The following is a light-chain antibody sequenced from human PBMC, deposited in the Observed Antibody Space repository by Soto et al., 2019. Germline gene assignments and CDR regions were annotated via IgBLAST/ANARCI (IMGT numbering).Light chain of an antibody. Sequence: IVLTQSPATLSLSPGERAALSCRASQSVSTSLAWYQHKPGQAPRLLIYDASKRAPGIPARFSGSRSGTDFTLTISSLEPEDFAVYYCQVRAVWPSFGQGTKVEI. J-gene: IGKJ1*01. V-gene: IGKV3-11*01. CDR1: QSVSTS. CDR3: QVRAVWPS. CDR2: DAS.